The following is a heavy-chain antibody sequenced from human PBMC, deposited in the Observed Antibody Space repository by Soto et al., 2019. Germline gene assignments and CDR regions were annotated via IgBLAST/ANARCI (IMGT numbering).Heavy chain of an antibody. CDR3: AASCVGCGGFNYYGMDV. D-gene: IGHD2-21*01. J-gene: IGHJ6*02. V-gene: IGHV4-34*01. Sequence: PSETLSLTCAVYGGSFSGYYWSWIRQPPWKGLEWIGEINHSGSTNYNPSLKSRVTISVDTSKNQFSLKLSSVTAADTAVYYCAASCVGCGGFNYYGMDVWGQGTTVTVSS. CDR1: GGSFSGYY. CDR2: INHSGST.